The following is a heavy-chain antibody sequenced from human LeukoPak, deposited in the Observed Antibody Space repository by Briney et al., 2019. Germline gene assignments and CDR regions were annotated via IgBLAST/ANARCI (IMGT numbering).Heavy chain of an antibody. J-gene: IGHJ4*02. CDR2: IKKDGSEK. CDR3: ARHLSGVTGYTYGRGIDY. V-gene: IGHV3-7*01. D-gene: IGHD5-18*01. Sequence: GGSLRLSCALSVLTFSIYWMSCVRQAPGGGGEWVANIKKDGSEKYYVDSVKGRFTISRDNDKTSLYLHMNILRAEDTAVYYCARHLSGVTGYTYGRGIDYWGQGTLVTVSS. CDR1: VLTFSIYW.